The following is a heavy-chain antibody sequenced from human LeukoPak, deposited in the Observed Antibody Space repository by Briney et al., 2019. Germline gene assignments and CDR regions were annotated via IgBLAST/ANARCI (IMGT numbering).Heavy chain of an antibody. V-gene: IGHV3-7*01. CDR1: GFTFHDYD. CDR3: AGDRTGTPIL. Sequence: GGSLRLSCASSGFTFHDYDMHWVRQAPGKGLEWVANIKRDGSEKYYVDSVKGRFTISRDNAKNSLYLQMNSLRAEDTAVYYCAGDRTGTPILWGQGTLVTVSS. D-gene: IGHD1-1*01. CDR2: IKRDGSEK. J-gene: IGHJ4*02.